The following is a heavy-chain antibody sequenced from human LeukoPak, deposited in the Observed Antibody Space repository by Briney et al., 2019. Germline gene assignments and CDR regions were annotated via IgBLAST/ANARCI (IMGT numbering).Heavy chain of an antibody. D-gene: IGHD2-15*01. Sequence: SETLSLTCTVSGGSISSYYWSWIRQPPGKGLEWIGYIYTSGSTNYNPSLKSRVTISVDTSKNQFSLKLSSVTAADTAVYYCARACHSCCYDYWGQGTLVTVSS. CDR3: ARACHSCCYDY. V-gene: IGHV4-4*09. J-gene: IGHJ4*02. CDR2: IYTSGST. CDR1: GGSISSYY.